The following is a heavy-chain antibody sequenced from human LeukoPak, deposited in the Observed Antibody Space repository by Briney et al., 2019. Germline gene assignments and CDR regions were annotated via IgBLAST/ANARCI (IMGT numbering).Heavy chain of an antibody. J-gene: IGHJ4*02. CDR3: ARRAPLSGESFDY. CDR1: GYSFTSYW. V-gene: IGHV5-51*01. D-gene: IGHD4-17*01. Sequence: GESLKIFRKGPGYSFTSYWIDWVRPMPGKGLEWVGIIYPGDSDTRYSPSFQGQFTMSADKSINTAYLQWSSLKASDTAMYYCARRAPLSGESFDYWGQGTLVTVSS. CDR2: IYPGDSDT.